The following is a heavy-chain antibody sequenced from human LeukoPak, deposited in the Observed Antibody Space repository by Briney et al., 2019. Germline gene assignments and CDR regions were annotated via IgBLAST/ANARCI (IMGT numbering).Heavy chain of an antibody. V-gene: IGHV1-2*02. CDR1: GYTFTGYY. CDR3: ARDPVVVVPAAMVGDGVPWFDP. D-gene: IGHD2-2*01. J-gene: IGHJ5*02. Sequence: GASVKVSCKASGYTFTGYYMHWVRQAPGQGLERMGWINPNSGGTNYAQKFQGRVTMTRDTSISTAYMELSRMRSDDTAVYYCARDPVVVVPAAMVGDGVPWFDPWGQGTLVTVSS. CDR2: INPNSGGT.